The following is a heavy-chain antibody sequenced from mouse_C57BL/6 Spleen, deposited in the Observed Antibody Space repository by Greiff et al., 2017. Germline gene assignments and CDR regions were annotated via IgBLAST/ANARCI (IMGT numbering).Heavy chain of an antibody. J-gene: IGHJ3*01. D-gene: IGHD3-2*02. V-gene: IGHV1-15*01. CDR2: IDPETGGT. CDR1: GYTFTDYE. Sequence: QVQLQQSGAELVRPGASVTPSCKASGYTFTDYEMHWVKQTPVHGLEWIGAIDPETGGTAYNQKFKGKAILTADKSSSTAYMELRSLTSEDSAVYYCTRGGQLRFAWFAYWGQGTLVTVSA. CDR3: TRGGQLRFAWFAY.